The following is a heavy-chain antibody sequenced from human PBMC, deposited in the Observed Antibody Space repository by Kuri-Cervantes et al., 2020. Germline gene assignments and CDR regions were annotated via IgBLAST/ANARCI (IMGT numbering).Heavy chain of an antibody. CDR2: ISSSSSYI. V-gene: IGHV3-21*01. Sequence: GESLKISCAASGFTFSSYSMNWVRQAPGKGLEWVSSISSSSSYIYYADSVKGRFTISRDNAKNSLFLQMTGLRAEDTAVYYCARIAARSDAFDIWGQGTRVTVSS. CDR3: ARIAARSDAFDI. D-gene: IGHD6-6*01. J-gene: IGHJ3*02. CDR1: GFTFSSYS.